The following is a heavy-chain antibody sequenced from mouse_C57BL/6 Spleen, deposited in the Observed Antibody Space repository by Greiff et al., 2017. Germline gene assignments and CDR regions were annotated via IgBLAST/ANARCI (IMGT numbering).Heavy chain of an antibody. D-gene: IGHD2-4*01. CDR1: GYTFTSYW. CDR2: IDPNSGGT. CDR3: ARWGAYDYGFAY. Sequence: QVQLQQPGAELVKPGASVKLSCKASGYTFTSYWMHWVKQRPGRGLEWIGMIDPNSGGTNYNEKFKGKATLTVDKPSSTAYMQRSSLTSEDSAVYYCARWGAYDYGFAYWGQGTLVTVSA. V-gene: IGHV1-72*01. J-gene: IGHJ3*01.